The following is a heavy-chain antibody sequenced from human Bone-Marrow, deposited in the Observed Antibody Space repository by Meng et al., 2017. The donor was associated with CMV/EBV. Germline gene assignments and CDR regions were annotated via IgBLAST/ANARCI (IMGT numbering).Heavy chain of an antibody. CDR2: IRDSSDDK. J-gene: IGHJ4*02. Sequence: GESLKISCVASGFIFSNFNMHWVRQAPGKGLEWVALIRDSSDDKSYADSVKGRFTVSRDNSKRMVFLEMSGLKAEDTAVYYCAKDLLWAGDHWGQGTLVTVSS. CDR3: AKDLLWAGDH. CDR1: GFIFSNFN. V-gene: IGHV3-30*02. D-gene: IGHD2/OR15-2a*01.